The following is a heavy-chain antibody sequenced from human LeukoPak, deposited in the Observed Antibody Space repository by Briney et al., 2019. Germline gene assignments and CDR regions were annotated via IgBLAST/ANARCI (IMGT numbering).Heavy chain of an antibody. V-gene: IGHV3-23*01. CDR3: AKGTVRTYYYYYGMDV. J-gene: IGHJ6*02. CDR1: GFTFSSYA. Sequence: PGGSLRLSCAASGFTFSSYAMSWVRQAPGKGLEWVSAISGSGGSTYYADSVKGRFTISRDNSKNTLYLQMNSLRAEDTAVYYCAKGTVRTYYYYYGMDVWGQGTTVTVSS. D-gene: IGHD4-4*01. CDR2: ISGSGGST.